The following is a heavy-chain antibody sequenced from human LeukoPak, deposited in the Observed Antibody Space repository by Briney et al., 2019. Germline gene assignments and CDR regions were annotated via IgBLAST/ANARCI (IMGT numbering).Heavy chain of an antibody. CDR1: GDSVSSNSAA. Sequence: SQTLSLTCAIPGDSVSSNSAAWNWIRQSPSRGLEWLGRTYFRSKWYNDHAVSLKSRITINPATSKNQFSLQLNSVTPEDTAVYYCARDMAPDYYDSSGYQVGFDYWGQGTLVTVSS. CDR2: TYFRSKWYN. D-gene: IGHD3-22*01. CDR3: ARDMAPDYYDSSGYQVGFDY. J-gene: IGHJ4*02. V-gene: IGHV6-1*01.